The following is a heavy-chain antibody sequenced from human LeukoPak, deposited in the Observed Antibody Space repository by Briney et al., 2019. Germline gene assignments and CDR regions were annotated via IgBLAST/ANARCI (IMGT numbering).Heavy chain of an antibody. V-gene: IGHV4-4*07. Sequence: SETLSLTCTVSGGSISCYYWIWIRQPAGKGLEWIGRLDTSGSTNHNPFLKSRVTMSLDTSKKQFSLKLSSVTAADTAVYYCAREGSSWYRALDYWGQGTLVTVSS. CDR1: GGSISCYY. CDR3: AREGSSWYRALDY. J-gene: IGHJ4*02. D-gene: IGHD6-13*01. CDR2: LDTSGST.